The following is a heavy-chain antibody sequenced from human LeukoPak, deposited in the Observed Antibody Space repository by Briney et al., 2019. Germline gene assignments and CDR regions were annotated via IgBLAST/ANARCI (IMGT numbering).Heavy chain of an antibody. CDR3: ARDRTFLAAAGTLSYFDY. J-gene: IGHJ4*02. CDR2: NYYSGST. D-gene: IGHD6-13*01. Sequence: SETLSLTCTVSGGSISSYYWSWIRQPPGKGLEWIGYNYYSGSTNYNPSLKSRVTISVDTSKNQFSLKLSSVTAADTAVYYCARDRTFLAAAGTLSYFDYWGQGTLVTVSS. CDR1: GGSISSYY. V-gene: IGHV4-59*01.